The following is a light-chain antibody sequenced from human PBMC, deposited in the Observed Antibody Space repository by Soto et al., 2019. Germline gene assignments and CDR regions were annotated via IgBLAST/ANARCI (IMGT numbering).Light chain of an antibody. CDR1: SSDVGGYNY. J-gene: IGLJ1*01. Sequence: QSALTQPASVSGSPGQSITISCTGTSSDVGGYNYVSWYQQHPGKAPKLMIYDVSNRPSGISNRFSGSKSGNTASLTISGLKAEDEAAYYCSSYTGSSTYVFGTGTKLTVL. CDR3: SSYTGSSTYV. CDR2: DVS. V-gene: IGLV2-14*01.